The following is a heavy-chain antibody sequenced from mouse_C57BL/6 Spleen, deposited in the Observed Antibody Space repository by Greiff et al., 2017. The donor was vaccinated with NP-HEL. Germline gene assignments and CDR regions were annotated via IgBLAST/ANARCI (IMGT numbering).Heavy chain of an antibody. CDR2: IDPSDSET. V-gene: IGHV1-52*01. J-gene: IGHJ1*03. D-gene: IGHD1-1*01. CDR3: ARGRRHYGSSYDYWYFDV. CDR1: GYTFTSYW. Sequence: QVQLQQPGAELVRPGSSVKLSCKASGYTFTSYWMHWVKPRPIQGLEWIGNIDPSDSETHYNQKFKDKATLTVDKSSSTAYMQLSSLTSEDSAVYYCARGRRHYGSSYDYWYFDVWGTGTTVTVSS.